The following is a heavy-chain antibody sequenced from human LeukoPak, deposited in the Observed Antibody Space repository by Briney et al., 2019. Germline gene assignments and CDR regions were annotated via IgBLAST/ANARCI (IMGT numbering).Heavy chain of an antibody. CDR2: IYYSGST. D-gene: IGHD1-1*01. Sequence: SQTLSLTCTVSGGSISSGGYYWSWIRQHPGKGLEWIGYIYYSGSTYYNPSLKSRVTISVDTSKNQFSLKLSSVTAADTAVYYCARPVGWNDWFAFDIWGQGTMVTVSS. CDR3: ARPVGWNDWFAFDI. CDR1: GGSISSGGYY. J-gene: IGHJ3*02. V-gene: IGHV4-31*03.